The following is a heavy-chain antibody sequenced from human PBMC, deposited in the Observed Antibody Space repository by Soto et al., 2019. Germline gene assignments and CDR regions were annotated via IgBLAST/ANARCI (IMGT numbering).Heavy chain of an antibody. CDR2: ISYDGSNK. CDR1: GFTFSSYG. Sequence: PGGSLRLSCAASGFTFSSYGMHWVRQAPGKGLEWVAVISYDGSNKYYADSVKGRFTISRDNSKNTLYLQMNSLRAEDTAVYYCAKSSSDYVDAFDIWGQGTMVTVSS. CDR3: AKSSSDYVDAFDI. D-gene: IGHD4-17*01. J-gene: IGHJ3*02. V-gene: IGHV3-30*18.